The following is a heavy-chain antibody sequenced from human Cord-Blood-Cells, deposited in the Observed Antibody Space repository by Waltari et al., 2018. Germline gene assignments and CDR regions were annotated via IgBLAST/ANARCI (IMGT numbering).Heavy chain of an antibody. J-gene: IGHJ3*02. CDR1: GVSISSSSYY. CDR3: ARRGRVSAFDI. Sequence: QLQLQESGPGLVKPSETLSLTCTVSGVSISSSSYYWGWIRQPPGKGLEWIGSIYYSGSTYYNPSLKSRVTISVDTSKNQFSLKLSSVTAADTAVYYCARRGRVSAFDIWGQGTMVTVSS. V-gene: IGHV4-39*01. CDR2: IYYSGST. D-gene: IGHD3-3*01.